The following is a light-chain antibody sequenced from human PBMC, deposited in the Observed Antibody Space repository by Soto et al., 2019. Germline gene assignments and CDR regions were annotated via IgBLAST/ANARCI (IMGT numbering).Light chain of an antibody. CDR3: TSPTPGSLYV. CDR1: SSDVGNYNY. J-gene: IGLJ1*01. V-gene: IGLV2-14*01. Sequence: QSALTQPASVSGSPGQSITISCTGTSSDVGNYNYVSWYQQYPGRVPKLLIYMVSNRASGVSNRFSGSKSGNTASLTISGLQAADEADYFCTSPTPGSLYVFGTGTKVTVL. CDR2: MVS.